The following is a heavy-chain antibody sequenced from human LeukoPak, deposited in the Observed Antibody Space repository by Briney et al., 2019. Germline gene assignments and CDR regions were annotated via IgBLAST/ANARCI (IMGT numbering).Heavy chain of an antibody. V-gene: IGHV3-23*01. CDR1: GFTFSSYA. J-gene: IGHJ4*02. D-gene: IGHD5-12*01. CDR3: ARGPSGYHNT. Sequence: GGSLRLACAVSGFTFSSYAMNWVRQAAGKGLEWVSAISGSGGSTYYADSVKGRFTISRDKSKKTLYLQMNSLRAEDTAVYYCARGPSGYHNTGGQGTLVTVSS. CDR2: ISGSGGST.